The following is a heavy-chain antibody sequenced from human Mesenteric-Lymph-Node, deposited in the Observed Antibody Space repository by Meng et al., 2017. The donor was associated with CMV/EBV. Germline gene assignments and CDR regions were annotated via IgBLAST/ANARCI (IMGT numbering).Heavy chain of an antibody. CDR2: IYHSGST. CDR3: AIYHANFQFDP. CDR1: GYSISSGYY. J-gene: IGHJ5*02. V-gene: IGHV4-38-2*02. D-gene: IGHD2-2*02. Sequence: SETLSLTCTVSGYSISSGYYWGWIRQPPGKGLEWIGSIYHSGSTYYNPSFKSRVTISVDTSKNQFSLKLSSVTAADTAVYYCAIYHANFQFDPWGQGTLVTVSS.